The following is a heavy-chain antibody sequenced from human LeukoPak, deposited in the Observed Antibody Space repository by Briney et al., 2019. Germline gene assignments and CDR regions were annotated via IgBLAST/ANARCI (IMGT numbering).Heavy chain of an antibody. CDR1: GFTFSSYA. Sequence: GGSLRLSCAASGFTFSSYAVHWVRQAPGKGLEWVAVISYDGSNKYYADSVKGRFTISRDNSKNTLYLQMNSLRAEDTAVYYCARDRYDSSGYCLDYWGQGTLVTVSS. D-gene: IGHD3-22*01. CDR2: ISYDGSNK. V-gene: IGHV3-30*04. CDR3: ARDRYDSSGYCLDY. J-gene: IGHJ4*02.